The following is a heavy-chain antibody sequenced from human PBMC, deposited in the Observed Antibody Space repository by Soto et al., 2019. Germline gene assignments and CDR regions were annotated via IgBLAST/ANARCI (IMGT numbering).Heavy chain of an antibody. Sequence: PSQTLALTWVISGDSVSSNTASWNWIRQSPSRGLEWLGRTYFRSKWYNDYAVSVKSRIIINPDTSNNQFSLQLNSVTPEDTAVYFCAKGDNLGPKTGYAFDPWGQGIMVTVSS. J-gene: IGHJ5*02. V-gene: IGHV6-1*01. CDR3: AKGDNLGPKTGYAFDP. D-gene: IGHD5-12*01. CDR2: TYFRSKWYN. CDR1: GDSVSSNTAS.